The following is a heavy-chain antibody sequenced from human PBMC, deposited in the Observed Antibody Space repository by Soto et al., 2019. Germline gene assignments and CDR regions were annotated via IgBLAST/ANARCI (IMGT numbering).Heavy chain of an antibody. V-gene: IGHV1-24*01. CDR1: GYTLTELS. CDR3: ATAGSVLRFLEWLCPFDP. J-gene: IGHJ5*02. D-gene: IGHD3-3*01. CDR2: FDPEDGET. Sequence: ASVKVSCKVSGYTLTELSMHWVRQAPGKGLEWMGGFDPEDGETIYAQKFQGRVTMTEDTSTDTAYMELSSLRSEDTAVYYCATAGSVLRFLEWLCPFDPWGQGTLVTVSS.